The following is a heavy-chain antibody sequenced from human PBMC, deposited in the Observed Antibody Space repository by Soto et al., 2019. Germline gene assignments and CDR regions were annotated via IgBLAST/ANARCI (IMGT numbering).Heavy chain of an antibody. D-gene: IGHD3-10*01. J-gene: IGHJ4*02. Sequence: GGSLRLSCAASGFTFSSYGMHWVRQAPGKGLEWVAVIWYDGSNKYYADSVKGRFTISRDNSKNTLYLQMNSLRAEDTAVYYCAREMGFGELKGSSDYWGQGTLVTVSS. CDR3: AREMGFGELKGSSDY. V-gene: IGHV3-33*01. CDR1: GFTFSSYG. CDR2: IWYDGSNK.